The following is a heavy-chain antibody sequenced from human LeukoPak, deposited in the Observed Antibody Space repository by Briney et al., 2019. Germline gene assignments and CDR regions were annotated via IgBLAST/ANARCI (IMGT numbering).Heavy chain of an antibody. CDR3: AVEGYCSGGSCYSNWFDP. CDR1: GFTFSSYS. Sequence: GGSLRLSCAASGFTFSSYSMNWVRQASGKGLEWVSYISSSGSTKYYADSVKGRFTISRDNAKNSLYLQMNSLRDEDTAVYYCAVEGYCSGGSCYSNWFDPWGQGTQVTVSS. D-gene: IGHD2-15*01. CDR2: ISSSGSTK. J-gene: IGHJ5*02. V-gene: IGHV3-48*02.